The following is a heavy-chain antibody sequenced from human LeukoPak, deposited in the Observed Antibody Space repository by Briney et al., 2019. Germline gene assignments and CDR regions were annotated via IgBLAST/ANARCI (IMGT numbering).Heavy chain of an antibody. Sequence: SETLSLTCTVSGGSISSFYWSWIRQLPGKGLECIGYIYSTGSTNYNPSLKSRVTISVDTSKNQFSLKLSSVTAADTAVYYCTRVKGYYDSSGYYKAHAFDIWGQGTMVTVSS. CDR1: GGSISSFY. CDR3: TRVKGYYDSSGYYKAHAFDI. D-gene: IGHD3-22*01. V-gene: IGHV4-59*01. CDR2: IYSTGST. J-gene: IGHJ3*02.